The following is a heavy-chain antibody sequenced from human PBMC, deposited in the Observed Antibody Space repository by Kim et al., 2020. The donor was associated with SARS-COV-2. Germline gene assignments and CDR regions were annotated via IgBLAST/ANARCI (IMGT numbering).Heavy chain of an antibody. Sequence: GGSLRLSCAASGFTFSSYAMHWVRQAPGKGLEWVAVISYDGSNKYYADSVKGRFTISRDNSKNTLYLQMNSLRAEDTAVYYCARDSHPIGLEYYMDGWG. J-gene: IGHJ6*03. CDR3: ARDSHPIGLEYYMDG. D-gene: IGHD3-22*01. V-gene: IGHV3-30-3*01. CDR2: ISYDGSNK. CDR1: GFTFSSYA.